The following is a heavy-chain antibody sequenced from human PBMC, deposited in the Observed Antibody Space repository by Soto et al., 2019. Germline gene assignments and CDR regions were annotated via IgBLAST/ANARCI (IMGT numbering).Heavy chain of an antibody. D-gene: IGHD3-22*01. CDR3: ARDQYYYDISGYWNYYYYYGMDV. J-gene: IGHJ6*02. CDR2: ISYDGSDK. Sequence: QVQLVESGGGVVQPGRSLRLSCAASGFTFSSYAMHWVRQAPGKELEWVAVISYDGSDKYYADSVKGRFTISRDNSKNTLYLQMNSLRAEDTAVYYCARDQYYYDISGYWNYYYYYGMDVWGQATTVTVSS. CDR1: GFTFSSYA. V-gene: IGHV3-30-3*01.